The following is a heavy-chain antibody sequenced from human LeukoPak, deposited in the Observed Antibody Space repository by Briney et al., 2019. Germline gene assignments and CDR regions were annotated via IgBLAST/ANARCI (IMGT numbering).Heavy chain of an antibody. V-gene: IGHV1-69*05. CDR1: GGTFSSYA. Sequence: GASVKVSCKASGGTFSSYAISWVRQAPGQGLEWMGGIIPIFGTANYAQKFQGRVTITTDESTSTAYMELSSLRSEGTAVYYCARGSPQTTVTTYYYYYYMDVWGKGTTVTVSS. D-gene: IGHD4-17*01. J-gene: IGHJ6*03. CDR2: IIPIFGTA. CDR3: ARGSPQTTVTTYYYYYYMDV.